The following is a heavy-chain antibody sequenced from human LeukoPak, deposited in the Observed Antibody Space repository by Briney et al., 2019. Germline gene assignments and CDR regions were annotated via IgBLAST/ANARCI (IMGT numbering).Heavy chain of an antibody. Sequence: SETLSLTCTVSGGSISSYYWSWIRQPAGKGLEWIGRIYASGSTNYTPSLKSRVTLPVDTSKNQFSLKLSSVTAADTAVYYCARGYCSSTSCLPFDYWGQGTLVTVSS. CDR1: GGSISSYY. CDR2: IYASGST. V-gene: IGHV4-4*07. CDR3: ARGYCSSTSCLPFDY. J-gene: IGHJ4*02. D-gene: IGHD2-2*01.